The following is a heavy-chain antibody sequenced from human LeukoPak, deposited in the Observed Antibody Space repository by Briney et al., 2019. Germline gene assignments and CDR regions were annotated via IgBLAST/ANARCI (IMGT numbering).Heavy chain of an antibody. CDR3: ARNQNDYSNTNCYYYMDV. Sequence: SVKVSCKASGGTFSSYAISWVRQAPGQGLEWMGGIIPIFGTANYAQKFQGRVTITTDESTSTAYMELSSLRSEDTAVYYCARNQNDYSNTNCYYYMDVWGKGTTVTVSS. J-gene: IGHJ6*03. CDR2: IIPIFGTA. CDR1: GGTFSSYA. V-gene: IGHV1-69*05. D-gene: IGHD4-11*01.